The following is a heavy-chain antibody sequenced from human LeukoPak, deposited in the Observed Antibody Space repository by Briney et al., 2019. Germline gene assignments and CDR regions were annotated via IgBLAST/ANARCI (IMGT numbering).Heavy chain of an antibody. CDR3: ARHSGSGWYGLFDY. J-gene: IGHJ4*02. V-gene: IGHV4-59*08. CDR1: GGSTSSYY. D-gene: IGHD6-19*01. Sequence: KPSETLSLTCTVSGGSTSSYYWSWLRQPPGKGLEWIGYIYYSGSSNYSPSLKSRVTISVETSKNQFSLKLSSVTAAETAVYYCARHSGSGWYGLFDYWGQGTLVTVSS. CDR2: IYYSGSS.